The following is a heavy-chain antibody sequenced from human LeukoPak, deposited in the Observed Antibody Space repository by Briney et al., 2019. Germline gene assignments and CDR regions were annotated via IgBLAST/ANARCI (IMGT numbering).Heavy chain of an antibody. V-gene: IGHV1-2*02. J-gene: IGHJ3*02. D-gene: IGHD5-18*01. Sequence: GASVKVSCKACGYTFTGYYMHWVRQAPGQGLEWMGWINPNSGGTNYAQKFQGRVTMTRDTSISTAYMELSRLRSDDTAVYYCARYSSYGYVRDAFDIWGQGTMVTVSS. CDR2: INPNSGGT. CDR3: ARYSSYGYVRDAFDI. CDR1: GYTFTGYY.